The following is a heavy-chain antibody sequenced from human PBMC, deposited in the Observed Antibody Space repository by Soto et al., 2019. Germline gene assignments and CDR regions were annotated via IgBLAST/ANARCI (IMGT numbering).Heavy chain of an antibody. CDR1: GFTFSNYA. CDR2: ISARGGTT. J-gene: IGHJ6*02. CDR3: AKDRGFGAGHGMDV. V-gene: IGHV3-23*01. D-gene: IGHD3-10*01. Sequence: EVQLLESGGDLVQPGGSLRLSCEACGFTFSNYAMSWVRQAPGKGLEWVTGISARGGTTYYVDSVKGRFTISRDNSKNTLYLQMNALRAEDRAVYYCAKDRGFGAGHGMDVWGQGTTVTVSS.